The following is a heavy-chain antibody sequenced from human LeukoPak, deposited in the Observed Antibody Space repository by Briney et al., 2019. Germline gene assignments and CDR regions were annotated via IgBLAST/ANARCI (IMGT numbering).Heavy chain of an antibody. CDR1: GFTLSSDG. D-gene: IGHD3-22*01. J-gene: IGHJ6*02. Sequence: GGSLRLSCVVSGFTLSSDGMSWVRQAPGKGLEWVANIKKDGIEKYYVESVKGRFTISRDNAKNSLYLQMNSLRAEDTAVYYCARDLRSKVVVALGGYGMDVWGQGTTVTVSS. CDR3: ARDLRSKVVVALGGYGMDV. V-gene: IGHV3-7*01. CDR2: IKKDGIEK.